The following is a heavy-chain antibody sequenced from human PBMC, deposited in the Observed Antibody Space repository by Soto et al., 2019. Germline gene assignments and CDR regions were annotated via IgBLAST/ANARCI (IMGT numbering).Heavy chain of an antibody. CDR1: GYIFTNYY. D-gene: IGHD2-8*01. J-gene: IGHJ6*02. CDR3: ARGRGYCTNGVCYVGYYYYHLDV. CDR2: VNPSGGAA. Sequence: QVHLVQSGAEVKVPGASVKLSCNASGYIFTNYYVHWVRQAPGQGLEWMGIVNPSGGAANYAQNFQGRDTMTRDTSTSTVYMELSSLRAEDTAVYYCARGRGYCTNGVCYVGYYYYHLDVWGQGTTVTVSS. V-gene: IGHV1-46*01.